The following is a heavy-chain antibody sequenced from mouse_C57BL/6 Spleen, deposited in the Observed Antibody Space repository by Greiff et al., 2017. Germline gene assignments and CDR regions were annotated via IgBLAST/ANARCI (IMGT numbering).Heavy chain of an antibody. CDR2: INYDGSST. V-gene: IGHV5-16*01. D-gene: IGHD2-3*01. J-gene: IGHJ4*01. CDR1: GFTFSDYY. CDR3: ARGGVYDGYLYAMDY. Sequence: EVQLQESEGGLVQPGSPMKLSCTASGFTFSDYYMAWVRQVPEKGLEWVANINYDGSSTYYLDSLKSRFIISRDNAKNILYLQMSSLKSEDTATYYCARGGVYDGYLYAMDYWGQGTSVTVSS.